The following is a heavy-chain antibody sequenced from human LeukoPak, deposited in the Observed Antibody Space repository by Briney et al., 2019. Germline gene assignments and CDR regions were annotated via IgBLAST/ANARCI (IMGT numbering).Heavy chain of an antibody. CDR1: GFTFSTYW. V-gene: IGHV3-23*01. Sequence: PGGSLRLSCAASGFTFSTYWMHWVRQAPGKGLEWVSAISGSGGSTYYADSVKGRFTISRDNSKNTLYLQMNSLRAEDTAVYYCAKDGYSSGWYYYYYMDVWGKGTTVTVSS. D-gene: IGHD6-19*01. J-gene: IGHJ6*03. CDR2: ISGSGGST. CDR3: AKDGYSSGWYYYYYMDV.